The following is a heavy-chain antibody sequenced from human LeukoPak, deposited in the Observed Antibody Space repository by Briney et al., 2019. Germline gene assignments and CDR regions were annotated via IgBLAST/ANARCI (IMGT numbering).Heavy chain of an antibody. V-gene: IGHV3-7*01. CDR2: IKQDGSEK. J-gene: IGHJ6*03. D-gene: IGHD3/OR15-3a*01. CDR1: GFTFSSYW. CDR3: VRDKRDFDYYMDV. Sequence: PGGSLRLSCAASGFTFSSYWMSWVRQAPGKGLEWVANIKQDGSEKYYVDSVKGRFTISRDNAKNSLYLQMNSLRAEDTAVYYCVRDKRDFDYYMDVWGKGTTVTTSS.